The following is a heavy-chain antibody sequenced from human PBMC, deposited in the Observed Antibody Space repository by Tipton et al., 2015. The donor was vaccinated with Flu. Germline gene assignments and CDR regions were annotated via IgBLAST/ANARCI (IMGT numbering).Heavy chain of an antibody. D-gene: IGHD6-13*01. V-gene: IGHV1-8*01. J-gene: IGHJ4*02. CDR3: ARGGLKRIAAAGTIPRVLGY. CDR1: GYTFTSYD. CDR2: TNPNSGNT. Sequence: QVQLVQSGAEVKKPGASVKVSCKASGYTFTSYDINWVRQATGQGLEWMGWTNPNSGNTGYAQKFQGRVTMTRNTSISTAYMELGSLRSEDTAVYYCARGGLKRIAAAGTIPRVLGYWGQGTLVTVSS.